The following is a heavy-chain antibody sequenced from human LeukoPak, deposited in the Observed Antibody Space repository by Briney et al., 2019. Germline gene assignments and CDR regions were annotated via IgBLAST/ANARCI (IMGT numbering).Heavy chain of an antibody. CDR2: IEPPGSET. CDR1: EFTFSTYW. CDR3: GRFGYGAAVDY. D-gene: IGHD6-13*01. Sequence: GGSLRLSCAASEFTFSTYWMTWVRQAPGKGLEWVANIEPPGSETYYVDPVKGRFTISRDNAKNLLYLQMNSLRAEDTAVYYCGRFGYGAAVDYWGQGTLVTVSS. J-gene: IGHJ4*02. V-gene: IGHV3-7*01.